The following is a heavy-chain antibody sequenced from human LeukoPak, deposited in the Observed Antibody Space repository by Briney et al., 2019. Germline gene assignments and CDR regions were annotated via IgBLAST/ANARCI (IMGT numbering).Heavy chain of an antibody. D-gene: IGHD3-22*01. CDR3: ARGGGGPTYYYDSSGYYGQFGY. CDR1: GYTFTSYG. V-gene: IGHV1-18*01. J-gene: IGHJ4*02. CDR2: ISAYNGNT. Sequence: ASVKVSCKASGYTFTSYGISWVRQASGQGLEWMGWISAYNGNTNYAQKLQGRVTMTTDTSTSTAYMELRSLRSDDTAVYYCARGGGGPTYYYDSSGYYGQFGYWGQGTLVTVSS.